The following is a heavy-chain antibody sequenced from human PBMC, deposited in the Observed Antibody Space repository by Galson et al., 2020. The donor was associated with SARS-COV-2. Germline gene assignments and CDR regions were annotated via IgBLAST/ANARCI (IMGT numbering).Heavy chain of an antibody. J-gene: IGHJ4*02. D-gene: IGHD6-25*01. Sequence: SETLSLTCSVSDGSISAYYWSWIRQSPGKGLEWIGYVYHSGSANYNPSFKSRVTMSADMSKNQFSLRLNSVTAADTAVYYCARGPLGVIPAATKFDYWGQGVLVAVSS. CDR2: VYHSGSA. V-gene: IGHV4-59*01. CDR3: ARGPLGVIPAATKFDY. CDR1: DGSISAYY.